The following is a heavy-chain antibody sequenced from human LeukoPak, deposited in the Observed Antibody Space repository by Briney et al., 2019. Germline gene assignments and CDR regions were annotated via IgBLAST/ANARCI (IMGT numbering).Heavy chain of an antibody. CDR3: ARDRDGYKGTSNMDV. Sequence: ASVKVSCKASGYTFTGYYMHWVRQAPGQGLEWMGWINPNSGGTNYAQKFQGRVTMTRDTFISTAYMELSRLRSDDTAVYYCARDRDGYKGTSNMDVWGKGTTVTVSS. D-gene: IGHD5-24*01. V-gene: IGHV1-2*02. J-gene: IGHJ6*03. CDR1: GYTFTGYY. CDR2: INPNSGGT.